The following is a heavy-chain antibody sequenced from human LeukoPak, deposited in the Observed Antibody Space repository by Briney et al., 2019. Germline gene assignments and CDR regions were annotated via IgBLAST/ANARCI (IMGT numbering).Heavy chain of an antibody. CDR1: GGSISSGSYY. CDR3: ASEGLQTTDY. Sequence: SETLSLTCTVSGGSISSGSYYWGWIRQPPGKGLEWIGSIYHSGSTYYNPSLKSRVTISVDTSKNQFSLKLSSVTAADTAVYYCASEGLQTTDYWGQGTLVTVSS. V-gene: IGHV4-39*07. CDR2: IYHSGST. J-gene: IGHJ4*02. D-gene: IGHD1-1*01.